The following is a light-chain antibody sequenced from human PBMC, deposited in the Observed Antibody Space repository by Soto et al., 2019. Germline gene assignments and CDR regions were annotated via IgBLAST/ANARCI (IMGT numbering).Light chain of an antibody. CDR3: TSYASGSSHVV. CDR1: SSDIGSYDY. CDR2: DVN. J-gene: IGLJ2*01. V-gene: IGLV2-14*01. Sequence: QPALTQPASVSGSPGQSITLCCTGTSSDIGSYDYVSWYQRHPGKAPKLIIYDVNNRPSGVSNRFSGSKSGNTASLTISGLQAEDEADYYCTSYASGSSHVVFGGGTKLTVL.